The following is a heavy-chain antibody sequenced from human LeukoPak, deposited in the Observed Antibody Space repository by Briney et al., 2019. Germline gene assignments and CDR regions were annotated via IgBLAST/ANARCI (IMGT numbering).Heavy chain of an antibody. V-gene: IGHV5-51*01. CDR3: ARHITTSSTSSHFDS. Sequence: ESLQISCKGSGYYFTHYSMAWVRQTPGKGLEYMGFIYPGENNISYSPPVQGQVTISADKSINTAYLQWNSRRASDTAMYYCARHITTSSTSSHFDSWGQGTLVTVSS. CDR1: GYYFTHYS. J-gene: IGHJ4*02. CDR2: IYPGENNI. D-gene: IGHD6-6*01.